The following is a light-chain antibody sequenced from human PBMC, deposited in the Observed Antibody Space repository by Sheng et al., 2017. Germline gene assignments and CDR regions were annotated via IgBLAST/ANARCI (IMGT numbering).Light chain of an antibody. V-gene: IGLV2-14*03. CDR3: NSYTVNSTWL. CDR1: DSDIGGYSY. CDR2: DVD. J-gene: IGLJ2*01. Sequence: HSVLTQPASVSGSPGQSITIPCSGTDSDIGGYSYVSWYQQHPGKVPQLILYDVDIRPSGISHRFSGSKSGNTASLSISGLQAEDEAEYFCNSYTVNSTWLFGGGTKVTVL.